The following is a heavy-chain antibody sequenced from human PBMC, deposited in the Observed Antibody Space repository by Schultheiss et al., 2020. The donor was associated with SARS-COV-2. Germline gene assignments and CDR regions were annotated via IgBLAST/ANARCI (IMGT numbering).Heavy chain of an antibody. CDR1: GFTFSSYA. CDR2: ISGSGGST. CDR3: AKDNLRGGTWFDP. Sequence: GESLKISCAASGFTFSSYAMSWVRQAPGKGLEWVSAISGSGGSTYYADSVKGRFTISRDNSKNTLYLQMNSLRAEDTAVYYCAKDNLRGGTWFDPWGQGTLVTVSS. J-gene: IGHJ5*02. D-gene: IGHD3-16*01. V-gene: IGHV3-23*01.